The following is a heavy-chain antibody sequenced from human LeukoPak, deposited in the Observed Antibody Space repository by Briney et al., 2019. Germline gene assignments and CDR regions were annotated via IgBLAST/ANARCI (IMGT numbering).Heavy chain of an antibody. D-gene: IGHD3-9*01. CDR3: ARDNSLRYFDWLLAYYFDY. J-gene: IGHJ4*02. CDR2: ISDSGGST. CDR1: GFTFSSYW. V-gene: IGHV3-23*01. Sequence: GGYLRLSCAASGFTFSSYWMHWVRQAPGKGLEWVSAISDSGGSTYYADSVRGRFTISRDNSKNTLYLQMNSLRAEDTAVYYCARDNSLRYFDWLLAYYFDYWGQGTLVTVSS.